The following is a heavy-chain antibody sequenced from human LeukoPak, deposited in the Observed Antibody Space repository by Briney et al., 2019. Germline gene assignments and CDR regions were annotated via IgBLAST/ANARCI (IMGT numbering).Heavy chain of an antibody. CDR2: ISSSSSYI. Sequence: PGGSLRLSCAASGFTFSSYSMNWVRQAPGKGLEWVSSISSSSSYIYYADSVKGRFTISRDNAKNSLYLQMNSLRAEDTAVYYCARGVQQLVVPPLEAVDIWGQGTMVTVSS. J-gene: IGHJ3*02. CDR3: ARGVQQLVVPPLEAVDI. V-gene: IGHV3-21*01. CDR1: GFTFSSYS. D-gene: IGHD6-13*01.